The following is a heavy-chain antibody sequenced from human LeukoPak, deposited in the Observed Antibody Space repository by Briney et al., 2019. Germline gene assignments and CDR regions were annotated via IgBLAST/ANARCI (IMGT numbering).Heavy chain of an antibody. D-gene: IGHD3-10*01. CDR3: AKVAKYYYGSETYYFFEH. CDR2: ISSSSSYI. J-gene: IGHJ4*02. CDR1: GFTYSRYS. V-gene: IGHV3-21*01. Sequence: PGGSLRPFCAASGFTYSRYSMNWVRHAPGKGLECVSSISSSSSYIYYADSVKGRFTTYRDNAENSLHLQMNSLRAEDTAVYCCAKVAKYYYGSETYYFFEHWGQGTPVTASS.